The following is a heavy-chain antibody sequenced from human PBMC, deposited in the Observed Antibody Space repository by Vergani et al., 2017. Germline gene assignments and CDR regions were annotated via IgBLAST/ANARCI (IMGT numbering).Heavy chain of an antibody. Sequence: EVQMVESGGGLVKPGGSLRLSCVASGFTFSHYSMNWVRQAPGKGLEWVSGVSWNSETIRYADSVKGRFTISRDNAKSSLYLQMDSLRPEDTAHYYCAKGQQLVFFSVDVWGIGTSVTVTA. V-gene: IGHV3-9*01. CDR2: VSWNSETI. J-gene: IGHJ6*04. CDR1: GFTFSHYS. D-gene: IGHD6-13*01. CDR3: AKGQQLVFFSVDV.